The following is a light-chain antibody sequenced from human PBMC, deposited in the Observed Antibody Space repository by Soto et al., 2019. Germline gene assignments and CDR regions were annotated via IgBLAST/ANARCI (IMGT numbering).Light chain of an antibody. V-gene: IGKV1-5*01. Sequence: DIQLTQSPSTLSAYVGDRVNMTCRASHSISDWLAWYQQKPGKAPELLISDASTLATGVPSRFSGSGSGTEFTLTIGSLQTDDSATYFCQEYKTYAFGPGTKVDI. CDR2: DAS. CDR1: HSISDW. CDR3: QEYKTYA. J-gene: IGKJ2*01.